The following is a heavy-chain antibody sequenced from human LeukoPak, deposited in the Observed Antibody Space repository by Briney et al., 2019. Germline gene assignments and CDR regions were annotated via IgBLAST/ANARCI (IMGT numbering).Heavy chain of an antibody. Sequence: SETLSLTCTVSGGSIKGSYWTWIRQPPGKGLECIGYIYYSGATNYNPSLKRRVTISVDTSSNQFSLRLRSVTAADTAVYYCARHQCSGTRCYNFYFYGMDVWGQGTTVTVSS. CDR3: ARHQCSGTRCYNFYFYGMDV. J-gene: IGHJ6*02. V-gene: IGHV4-59*01. D-gene: IGHD2-2*02. CDR1: GGSIKGSY. CDR2: IYYSGAT.